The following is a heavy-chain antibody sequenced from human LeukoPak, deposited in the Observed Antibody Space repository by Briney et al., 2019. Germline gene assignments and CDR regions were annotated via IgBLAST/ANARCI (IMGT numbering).Heavy chain of an antibody. J-gene: IGHJ4*02. Sequence: AGGSLRLSCAASGFTFSDYYMSWIRQAPGKGLEWVSYISSSGSTIYYADSVKGRFTISRDNAKNSLYLQMNSLRAEDTAVYYCARTPTTYIAIEYYFDYWGQGTLVTVSS. CDR1: GFTFSDYY. CDR2: ISSSGSTI. D-gene: IGHD6-13*01. CDR3: ARTPTTYIAIEYYFDY. V-gene: IGHV3-11*01.